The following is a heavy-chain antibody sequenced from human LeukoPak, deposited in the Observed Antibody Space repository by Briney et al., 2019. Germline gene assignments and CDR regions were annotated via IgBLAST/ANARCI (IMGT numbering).Heavy chain of an antibody. CDR3: AKDFSGITMIYYFDY. Sequence: GGSLRLSCAASGFTFSSYEMNWVRQAPGKGLEWVSYISSSGSTRYYADSVKGRFTISRDNSKNTLYLQMNSLRAEDTAVYYCAKDFSGITMIYYFDYWGQGTLVTVSS. CDR2: ISSSGSTR. V-gene: IGHV3-48*03. J-gene: IGHJ4*02. CDR1: GFTFSSYE. D-gene: IGHD3-22*01.